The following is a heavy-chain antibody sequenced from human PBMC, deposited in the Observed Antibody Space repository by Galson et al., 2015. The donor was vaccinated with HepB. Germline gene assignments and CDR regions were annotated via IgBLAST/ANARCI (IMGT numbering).Heavy chain of an antibody. Sequence: TLSLTCTVSGGSISSRSNYWGWVRQPPGKGLEWIGSIYYSGSTYYNPSLKSRLTISLHTSKNQFSLKLSSLTAADTAMYYCVSDPSIDAHVYWGQGTLVTVSS. CDR1: GGSISSRSNY. V-gene: IGHV4-39*01. J-gene: IGHJ4*02. CDR3: VSDPSIDAHVY. CDR2: IYYSGST. D-gene: IGHD2/OR15-2a*01.